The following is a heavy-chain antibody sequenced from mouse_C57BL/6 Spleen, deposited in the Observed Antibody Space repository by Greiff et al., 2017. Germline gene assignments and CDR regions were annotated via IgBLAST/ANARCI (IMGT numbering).Heavy chain of an antibody. CDR2: IDPSDSYT. V-gene: IGHV1-69*01. CDR3: ARSPDGYYDY. D-gene: IGHD2-3*01. CDR1: GYTFTSYW. J-gene: IGHJ2*01. Sequence: QVQLQQPGAELVMPGASVKLSCKASGYTFTSYWMHWVKQRPGQGLEWIGEIDPSDSYTNYNQKFKGKSTLTVDKSSSTAYMQLSSLTSEDSAVYYCARSPDGYYDYWGQGTNLTVSS.